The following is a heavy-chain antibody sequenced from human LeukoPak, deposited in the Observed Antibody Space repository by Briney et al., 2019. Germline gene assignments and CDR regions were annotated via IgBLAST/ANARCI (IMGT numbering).Heavy chain of an antibody. CDR3: AKEGTVTTFSGLGFDY. Sequence: PGGSLRLSCAASGFTFSSYGMHWVRQAPGKWLEWVAVISYDGSNKYYADSVKGRFTISRDNSKNTVYLQMNSLRAEDTAVYYCAKEGTVTTFSGLGFDYWGQGTLVTVSS. V-gene: IGHV3-30*18. CDR1: GFTFSSYG. D-gene: IGHD4-17*01. CDR2: ISYDGSNK. J-gene: IGHJ4*02.